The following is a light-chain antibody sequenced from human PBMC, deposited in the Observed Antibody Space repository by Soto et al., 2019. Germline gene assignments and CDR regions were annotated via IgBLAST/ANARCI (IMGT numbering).Light chain of an antibody. CDR1: QSVSSN. CDR2: GAS. J-gene: IGKJ5*01. CDR3: QQYNNWLPLT. Sequence: EIVMTQSPATLSVSPGERATLSCRASQSVSSNLVWYQQTPGQAPRLLIYGASTRATGIPARFSGSGSGTEFTLTISSLQSEDFAVYYCQQYNNWLPLTFGQGTRLEI. V-gene: IGKV3-15*01.